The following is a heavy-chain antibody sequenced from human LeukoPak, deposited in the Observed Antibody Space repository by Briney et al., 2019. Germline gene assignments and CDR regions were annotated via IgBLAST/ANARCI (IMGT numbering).Heavy chain of an antibody. V-gene: IGHV1-24*01. CDR2: FDPEDGGT. CDR1: GYTLTVLS. CDR3: ASLTNPPYDLVTGDRHFDY. J-gene: IGHJ4*02. D-gene: IGHD3-9*01. Sequence: ALVKLSCNFSGYTLTVLSMHWVRQIPGKGLEWMGGFDPEDGGTLYAQKFQSRVTMTEDSSTDTATMELSSMRSEDTAVYYCASLTNPPYDLVTGDRHFDYWGQGTLVTVSS.